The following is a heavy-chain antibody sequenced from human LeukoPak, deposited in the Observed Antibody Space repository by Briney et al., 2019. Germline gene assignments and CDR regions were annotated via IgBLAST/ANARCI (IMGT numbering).Heavy chain of an antibody. CDR1: GGSISSYY. CDR3: ARVDIAAAYNWFDP. J-gene: IGHJ5*02. CDR2: IYYSGST. D-gene: IGHD6-13*01. V-gene: IGHV4-59*01. Sequence: SETLSLTCTVSGGSISSYYWSWIRQPPGKGLEWIGYIYYSGSTNYNPSLKSRVTISVNTSKNQFSLKLSSVTAADTAVYYCARVDIAAAYNWFDPWGQGTLVTVSS.